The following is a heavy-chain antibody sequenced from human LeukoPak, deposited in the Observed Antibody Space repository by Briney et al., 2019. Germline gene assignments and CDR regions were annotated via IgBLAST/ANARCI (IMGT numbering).Heavy chain of an antibody. Sequence: GESLKIPCKGSGYSFVNYWFGWVRQMPGKGVGWMGIIYPGYSDTRYSPSSQGQVTTSADKSISTAYLQWSSPEASDTAMYYCARTGSSSGWYCGFDDWGHGTLVTAAS. D-gene: IGHD6-19*01. CDR3: ARTGSSSGWYCGFDD. CDR1: GYSFVNYW. J-gene: IGHJ4*03. CDR2: IYPGYSDT. V-gene: IGHV5-51*01.